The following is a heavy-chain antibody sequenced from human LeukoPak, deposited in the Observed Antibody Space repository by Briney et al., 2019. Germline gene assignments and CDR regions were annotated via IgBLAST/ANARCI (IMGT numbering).Heavy chain of an antibody. D-gene: IGHD5-18*01. CDR2: ISSSGSTI. CDR3: ARQYISGQWYFDY. CDR1: GFTFSSYE. J-gene: IGHJ4*02. V-gene: IGHV3-48*03. Sequence: GGSLRLSCAASGFTFSSYEMNWVRQAPGKGLEWVSYISSSGSTIYYADSVKGRFTISRDNAKNSLYLQMNSLIPEDTAVYYCARQYISGQWYFDYWGQGTLVTVSS.